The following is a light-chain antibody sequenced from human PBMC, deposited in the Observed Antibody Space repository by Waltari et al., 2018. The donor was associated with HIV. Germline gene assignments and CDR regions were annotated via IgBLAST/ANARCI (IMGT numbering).Light chain of an antibody. CDR3: QSADSSGTYVV. CDR1: ALPKQY. V-gene: IGLV3-25*03. CDR2: KDS. J-gene: IGLJ2*01. Sequence: SYELTPPPSLSVSPGQTARPTCSGDALPKQYAYWYQQKPGQAPVLVIDKDSERPSGIPERFSGSSSGTTVTLTISGVQAEDEADYYCQSADSSGTYVVFGGGTKLTVL.